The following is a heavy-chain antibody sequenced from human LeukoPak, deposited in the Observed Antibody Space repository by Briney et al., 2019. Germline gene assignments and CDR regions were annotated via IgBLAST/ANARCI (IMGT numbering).Heavy chain of an antibody. V-gene: IGHV3-11*04. Sequence: KPGGSLRLSCVGSGFTFSDYFMSWIRQVPGKEPEWLSYINSKGDNILYRDSVKGRFTISRDDSKNTLYLQMSALKTEDTAVYYCAKNPKAVTISGVPSQGYWGQGTLVTVSS. CDR3: AKNPKAVTISGVPSQGY. CDR2: INSKGDNI. CDR1: GFTFSDYF. D-gene: IGHD3-3*01. J-gene: IGHJ4*02.